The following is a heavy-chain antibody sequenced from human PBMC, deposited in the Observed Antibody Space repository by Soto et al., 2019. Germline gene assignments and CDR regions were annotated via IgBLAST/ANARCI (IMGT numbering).Heavy chain of an antibody. CDR2: IYHSGST. V-gene: IGHV4-4*02. D-gene: IGHD3-3*01. Sequence: AETLCVTCAVCVGSIRISNWWSCVRQPPGKGLEWIGEIYHSGSTNYNPSLKSRVTISVDKSKNQFSLKLSSVTAADTAVYYCARDVADFWSGYYKNAFDIWGQGTMVT. CDR3: ARDVADFWSGYYKNAFDI. J-gene: IGHJ3*02. CDR1: VGSIRISNW.